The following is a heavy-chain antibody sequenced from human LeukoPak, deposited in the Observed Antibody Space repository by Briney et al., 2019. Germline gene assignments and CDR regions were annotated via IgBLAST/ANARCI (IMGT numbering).Heavy chain of an antibody. CDR3: VKGRFLTGLDY. CDR1: GFTFSNNN. Sequence: GGSLRLSCSASGFTFSNNNMAWVRQAPGKGLEYVSSIDANGDTSFYADSVKGKFTISRDNSRNTLSLQMTSLRPEDTAIYYRVKGRFLTGLDYWGQGALVTVSS. D-gene: IGHD3-9*01. V-gene: IGHV3-64D*09. J-gene: IGHJ4*02. CDR2: IDANGDTS.